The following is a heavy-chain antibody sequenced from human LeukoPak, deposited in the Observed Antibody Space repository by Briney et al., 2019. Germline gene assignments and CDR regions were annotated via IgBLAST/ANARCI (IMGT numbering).Heavy chain of an antibody. V-gene: IGHV1-18*01. D-gene: IGHD3-22*01. CDR3: ARETNLYYDRPLVQYYYYYYGMDV. CDR1: GYTFTSYG. J-gene: IGHJ6*02. Sequence: GASVKVSCKASGYTFTSYGISWVRQAPGQGLEWMGWISAYNGNTNYAQKLQGRVTMTTDTSTSTAYMEPRSLRSDDTAVYYCARETNLYYDRPLVQYYYYYYGMDVWGQGTTVTVSS. CDR2: ISAYNGNT.